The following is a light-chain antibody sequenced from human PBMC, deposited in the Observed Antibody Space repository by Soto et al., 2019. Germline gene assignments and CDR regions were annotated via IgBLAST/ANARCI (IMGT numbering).Light chain of an antibody. V-gene: IGKV1-5*01. CDR2: DAS. CDR3: QQYNTYPWT. Sequence: DIQMAQSPSTLSASVGGRVTITCRASQSIRRRLAWYQQKPGKAPNLLIYDASSLESGVPSRFSGGGSGTEFTLTISSLQPEDFANYYCQQYNTYPWTFGQGTKVELK. J-gene: IGKJ1*01. CDR1: QSIRRR.